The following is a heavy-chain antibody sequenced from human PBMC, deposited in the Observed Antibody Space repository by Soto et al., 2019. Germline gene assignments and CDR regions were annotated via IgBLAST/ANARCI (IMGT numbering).Heavy chain of an antibody. CDR3: VKERISNYNEYFDY. J-gene: IGHJ4*02. D-gene: IGHD4-4*01. V-gene: IGHV3-21*02. Sequence: VQLVESGGGLVKPGGSLRLSCAASGFIFATPTINWVRQAPGKGLEWVSSLTGSGIYTRYADSVKGRFTISRDNAKASLYLQMMSLGAEDTAVYYCVKERISNYNEYFDYWGQGTLVTVSS. CDR1: GFIFATPT. CDR2: LTGSGIYT.